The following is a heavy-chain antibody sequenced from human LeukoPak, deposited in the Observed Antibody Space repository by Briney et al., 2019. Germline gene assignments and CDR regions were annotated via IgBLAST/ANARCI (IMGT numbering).Heavy chain of an antibody. CDR3: AGTRVPGDLWDRFDI. V-gene: IGHV3-30*03. CDR1: VLIFSIQG. Sequence: ERSLSLSCAPSVLIFSIQGLHWGRQAPGKGLEWVSLISYDGSTKYYGESVKGRFTISRDNSKNTLYLQMNSLRAEDTAVYCCAGTRVPGDLWDRFDIWGQGTTVTVSS. J-gene: IGHJ3*02. D-gene: IGHD3-16*01. CDR2: ISYDGSTK.